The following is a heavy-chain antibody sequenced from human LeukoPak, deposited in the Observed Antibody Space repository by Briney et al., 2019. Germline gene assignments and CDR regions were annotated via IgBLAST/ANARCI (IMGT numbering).Heavy chain of an antibody. J-gene: IGHJ4*02. V-gene: IGHV4-34*01. CDR1: GGSFSGYY. CDR2: INHSGST. Sequence: PSETLSLTCAVYGGSFSGYYWSWIRQPPGKGLEWIGEINHSGSTNYNPSLKSRVTISVDTSKNQFSLKLSSVTAADTAVYYCARSWSYGSGSYYPRRVRPFDYWGQGTLVTVSS. D-gene: IGHD3-10*01. CDR3: ARSWSYGSGSYYPRRVRPFDY.